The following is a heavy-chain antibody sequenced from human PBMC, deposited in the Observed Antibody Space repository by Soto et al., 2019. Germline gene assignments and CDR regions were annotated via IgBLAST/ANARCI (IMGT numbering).Heavy chain of an antibody. Sequence: PEETLSLTCAVYGGSFSGYYWSWIRQPPGKGLEWIGEINHSGSTNYNPSLKSRVTISVDTSKNQFSLKLSSVTAADTAVYYCARGGLNVLRYFDWSPSWFDPWGQGTLVTVSS. CDR2: INHSGST. D-gene: IGHD3-9*01. J-gene: IGHJ5*02. CDR1: GGSFSGYY. CDR3: ARGGLNVLRYFDWSPSWFDP. V-gene: IGHV4-34*01.